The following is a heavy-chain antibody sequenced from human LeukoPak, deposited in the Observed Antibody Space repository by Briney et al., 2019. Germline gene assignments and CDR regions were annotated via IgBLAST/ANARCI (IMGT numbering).Heavy chain of an antibody. CDR3: GRRRIDCSDTGCYVDY. V-gene: IGHV1-2*02. CDR1: GYTFTGYY. CDR2: MNPNRGDT. J-gene: IGHJ4*02. Sequence: ASVKVSCKASGYTFTGYYIHWMRQAPGQGLEWMGWMNPNRGDTSYAQKFQGRVTMTRDTPINAAYMELSGLTSDDTAVYYCGRRRIDCSDTGCYVDYWGQGTLVTVSS. D-gene: IGHD2-15*01.